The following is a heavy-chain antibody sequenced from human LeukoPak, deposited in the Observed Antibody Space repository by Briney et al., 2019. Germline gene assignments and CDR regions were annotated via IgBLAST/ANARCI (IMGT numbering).Heavy chain of an antibody. V-gene: IGHV3-30*02. CDR2: IRYDGSNK. J-gene: IGHJ6*03. CDR3: ANLGLTGSYPMVRGVIRFMDV. CDR1: GFTFSSYG. Sequence: GGSLRLSCAASGFTFSSYGMHWVRQARGKGLEWVAFIRYDGSNKYYADSVKGRFTISRDNSKNTLYLQMNSLRAEDTAVYYCANLGLTGSYPMVRGVIRFMDVWGKGTTVTISS. D-gene: IGHD3-10*01.